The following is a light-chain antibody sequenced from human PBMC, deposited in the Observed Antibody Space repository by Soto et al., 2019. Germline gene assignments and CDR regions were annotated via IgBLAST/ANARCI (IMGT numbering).Light chain of an antibody. Sequence: QSALTQPPSASGSPGQSVTISCTGTSSDIGYYKYVSWYQQHPGKAPKLIIYEVIKRPSGVSNRFSGSKSGNTASLTISGLQAEDEADYYCSSYTSSSIVVFGGGTQLTVL. CDR2: EVI. CDR1: SSDIGYYKY. J-gene: IGLJ2*01. CDR3: SSYTSSSIVV. V-gene: IGLV2-14*01.